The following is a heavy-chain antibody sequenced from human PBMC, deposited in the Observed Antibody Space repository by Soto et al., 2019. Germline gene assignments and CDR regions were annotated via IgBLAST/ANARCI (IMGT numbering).Heavy chain of an antibody. V-gene: IGHV3-66*01. D-gene: IGHD6-6*01. CDR3: ARAKNPPVLDY. J-gene: IGHJ4*02. CDR1: GFTVSSNY. Sequence: GGSLRLSCAASGFTVSSNYMSWVRQAPGKGLEWVSVIYSGGSTYYADSVKGRFTISRDNSKNTLYLQMNNLRAEDTAVYYCARAKNPPVLDYWGQGTLVTVSS. CDR2: IYSGGST.